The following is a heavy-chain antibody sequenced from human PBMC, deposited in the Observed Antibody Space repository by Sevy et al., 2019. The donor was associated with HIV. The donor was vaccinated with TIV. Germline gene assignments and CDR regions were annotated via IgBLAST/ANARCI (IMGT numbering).Heavy chain of an antibody. D-gene: IGHD3-22*01. CDR1: GFTFSSYG. CDR3: AKDMDYRDSSGFPLTFDY. CDR2: ISYDGSNK. Sequence: GGSLRLSCAASGFTFSSYGMHWVHQAPGKGLEWVTFISYDGSNKYYADSVKGRFTISRDSSKNTVHLQINSLRAEDTAVYYCAKDMDYRDSSGFPLTFDYWGQGTLVTVSS. V-gene: IGHV3-30*18. J-gene: IGHJ4*02.